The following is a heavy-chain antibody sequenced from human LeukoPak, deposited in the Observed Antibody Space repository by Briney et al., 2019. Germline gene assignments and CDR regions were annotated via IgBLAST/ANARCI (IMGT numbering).Heavy chain of an antibody. CDR3: SRSHDYGGLYFYYYMDV. V-gene: IGHV4-39*01. J-gene: IGHJ6*03. Sequence: SETLSLTCTVSGGSISSRSDCWGWIRQTPGKGLEWIGNLDSSGSTYYNPSLKSRVTISVGTSKNQFSLNLRSVTAADTAIYFCSRSHDYGGLYFYYYMDVWGKGTTVTVSS. CDR1: GGSISSRSDC. CDR2: LDSSGST. D-gene: IGHD4-23*01.